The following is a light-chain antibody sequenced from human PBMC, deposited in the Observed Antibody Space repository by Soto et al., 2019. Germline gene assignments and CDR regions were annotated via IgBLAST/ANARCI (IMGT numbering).Light chain of an antibody. J-gene: IGKJ5*01. CDR1: QGISDY. CDR3: KQLNSHPIN. Sequence: DIQITQSPSSVCSYLLDIVSINCRAGQGISDYLAWYQQKPGKAPKLLIYAASTLQSGVPSRFSGSGSGTEFTLTISSLQPEDFASYFCKQLNSHPINFGQGTRLDI. CDR2: AAS. V-gene: IGKV1-9*01.